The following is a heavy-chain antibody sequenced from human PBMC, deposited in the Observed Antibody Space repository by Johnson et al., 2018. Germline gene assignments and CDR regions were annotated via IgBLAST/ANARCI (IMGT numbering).Heavy chain of an antibody. D-gene: IGHD4-17*01. V-gene: IGHV3-9*01. CDR2: ISWNSGSI. CDR1: GFTFADYA. Sequence: VQLVQSGGGVVQXGRSLRLSCAASGFTFADYAMHWVRQAPGKGLEWVSGISWNSGSIGYADSVKGRFPISRDNSKNTLYLQMDSLRAEDTAVYYCAKDRDYGDYAYYYGMDVWGQGTTVTVSS. J-gene: IGHJ6*02. CDR3: AKDRDYGDYAYYYGMDV.